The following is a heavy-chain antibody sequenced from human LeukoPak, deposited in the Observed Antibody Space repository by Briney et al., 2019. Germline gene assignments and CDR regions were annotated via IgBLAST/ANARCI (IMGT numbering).Heavy chain of an antibody. CDR1: GYTFTSYG. D-gene: IGHD3-16*02. Sequence: VASVKVSCKASGYTFTSYGISWVRQAPGQGLEWKGWISAYNGNTNYAQKLQGRVTMTTDTSTSTAYMELRSLRSDDTAVYYCARVAQDNYDYVWGSYRSQNLDYWGQGTLVTVSS. V-gene: IGHV1-18*01. CDR2: ISAYNGNT. J-gene: IGHJ4*02. CDR3: ARVAQDNYDYVWGSYRSQNLDY.